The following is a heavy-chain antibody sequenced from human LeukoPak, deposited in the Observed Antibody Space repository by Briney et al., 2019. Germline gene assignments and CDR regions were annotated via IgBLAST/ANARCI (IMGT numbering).Heavy chain of an antibody. Sequence: PGGSLRLSCSASGFTFSSYAMHWVRQAPGKGLEYVSAISSNGGSTYYADSVKGRFTISRDNSKNTLYLQMSSLRAEDTAVYYCVKGAAFIAVAGDFFDYWGHGTLVTVSS. CDR2: ISSNGGST. CDR3: VKGAAFIAVAGDFFDY. CDR1: GFTFSSYA. V-gene: IGHV3-64D*06. D-gene: IGHD6-19*01. J-gene: IGHJ4*01.